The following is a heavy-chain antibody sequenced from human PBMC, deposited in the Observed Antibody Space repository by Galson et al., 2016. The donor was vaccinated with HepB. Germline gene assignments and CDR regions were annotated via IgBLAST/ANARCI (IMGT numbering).Heavy chain of an antibody. CDR2: ISWNSGRI. CDR3: AKDWAGYKYGYLDL. Sequence: SLRLSCAASGFNFGDYAIHWVRQAPGKGLEWVSGISWNSGRIYYADSVKGRFTISRDNAKNSLYLQMNSLRAEDTALYYCAKDWAGYKYGYLDLWGQGTLVTVSS. D-gene: IGHD5-18*01. V-gene: IGHV3-9*01. J-gene: IGHJ4*02. CDR1: GFNFGDYA.